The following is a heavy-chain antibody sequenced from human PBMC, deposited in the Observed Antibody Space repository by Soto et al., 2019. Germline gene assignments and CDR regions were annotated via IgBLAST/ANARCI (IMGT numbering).Heavy chain of an antibody. CDR3: ATMNGYFEY. CDR2: ITATGDRT. D-gene: IGHD3-22*01. Sequence: GGSLRLSCADSGFRFSSYSMSWVRQTPGKGLEWVAAITATGDRTYYADSVTGRFTISRDNSKKTHYLQMTSLRAEETAMYYCATMNGYFEYWGQGTTVTGSS. V-gene: IGHV3-23*01. CDR1: GFRFSSYS. J-gene: IGHJ4*02.